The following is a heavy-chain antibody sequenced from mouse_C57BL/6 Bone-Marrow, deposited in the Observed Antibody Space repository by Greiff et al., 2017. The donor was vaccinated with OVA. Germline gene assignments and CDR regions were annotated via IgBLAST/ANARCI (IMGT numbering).Heavy chain of an antibody. CDR2: ISSGGSYT. V-gene: IGHV5-6*02. Sequence: DVMLVESGGDLVKPGGSLKLSCAASGFTFSSYGMSWVRQTPDKRLEWVATISSGGSYTYYPDSVKGRFTISRDNAKNTLYLQMSSLKSEDTAMYYCARDGVVATDYWGQGTTLTVSS. J-gene: IGHJ2*01. D-gene: IGHD1-1*01. CDR1: GFTFSSYG. CDR3: ARDGVVATDY.